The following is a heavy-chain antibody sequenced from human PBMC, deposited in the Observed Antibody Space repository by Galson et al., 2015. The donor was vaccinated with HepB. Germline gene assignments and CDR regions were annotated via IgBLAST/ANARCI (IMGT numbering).Heavy chain of an antibody. CDR2: ISDSDSGEST. V-gene: IGHV3-23*01. J-gene: IGHJ4*02. CDR3: AKDGGAYNYDDYLDY. CDR1: GFRFGNYA. Sequence: SLRLSCAASGFRFGNYAMKWVRQAPGKGLEWVASISDSDSGESTYYADSVRGRFTISRDNSKNTVYLQMNSLRVEDTAVYYCAKDGGAYNYDDYLDYWGQGTLVTVSS. D-gene: IGHD3-22*01.